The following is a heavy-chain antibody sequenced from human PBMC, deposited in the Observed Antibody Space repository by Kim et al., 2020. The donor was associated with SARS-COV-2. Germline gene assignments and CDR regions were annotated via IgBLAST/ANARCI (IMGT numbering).Heavy chain of an antibody. Sequence: DGSRTIYAASGKGRFTISRDNAKNTVYLQMNSLRAEDTAVYYCAGYQLLSWGQGTLVTVSS. D-gene: IGHD2-2*01. V-gene: IGHV3-74*01. J-gene: IGHJ5*02. CDR3: AGYQLLS. CDR2: DGSRT.